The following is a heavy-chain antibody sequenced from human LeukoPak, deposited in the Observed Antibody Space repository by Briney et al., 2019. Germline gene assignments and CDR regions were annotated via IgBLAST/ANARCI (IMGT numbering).Heavy chain of an antibody. CDR3: ARGRMGTVPTYYYYYGTDV. D-gene: IGHD4-17*01. V-gene: IGHV1-8*01. CDR1: GYTFTSYD. CDR2: MNPNSGNT. J-gene: IGHJ6*02. Sequence: EASVKVSCKASGYTFTSYDINWVRQATGQGLEWMGWMNPNSGNTGYAQKFQGRVTMTRNTSISTAYMELSSLRSEDTAVYYCARGRMGTVPTYYYYYGTDVWGQGTTVTVSS.